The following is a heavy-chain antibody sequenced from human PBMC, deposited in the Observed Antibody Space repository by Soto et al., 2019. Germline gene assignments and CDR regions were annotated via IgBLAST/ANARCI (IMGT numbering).Heavy chain of an antibody. V-gene: IGHV4-59*01. CDR3: ARVNRGYSGYGPLYYFDY. Sequence: PSETLSLTCTVSGGSISSYYWSLIRQPPGKGLEWIGYIYYSGSTNYNPSLKSRVTISVDTSKNQFSLKLSSVTAADTAVYYCARVNRGYSGYGPLYYFDYWGQGTLVTVSS. J-gene: IGHJ4*02. D-gene: IGHD5-12*01. CDR2: IYYSGST. CDR1: GGSISSYY.